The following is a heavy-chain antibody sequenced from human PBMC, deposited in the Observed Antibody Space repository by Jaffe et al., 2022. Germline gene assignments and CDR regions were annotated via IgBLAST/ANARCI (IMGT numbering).Heavy chain of an antibody. J-gene: IGHJ4*02. Sequence: QVQLQQWGAGLLKPSETLSLTCAVYGGSFSGYYWSWIRQPPGKGLEWIGEINHSGSTNYNPSLKSRVTISVDTSKNQFSLKLSSVTAADTAVYYCARGRNYRVATISNPFDYWGQGTLVTVSS. CDR3: ARGRNYRVATISNPFDY. V-gene: IGHV4-34*01. D-gene: IGHD5-12*01. CDR2: INHSGST. CDR1: GGSFSGYY.